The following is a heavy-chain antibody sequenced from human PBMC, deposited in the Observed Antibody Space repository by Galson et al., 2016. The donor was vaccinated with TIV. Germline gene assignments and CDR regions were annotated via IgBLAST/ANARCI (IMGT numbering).Heavy chain of an antibody. J-gene: IGHJ4*02. Sequence: SLRLSCAASGFTFRAYSMNWVRQAPGKGLEWVASITGVSSYTYYAASVKGRFSISRENADNSLFLEMNSLKVEDTAVYFSARDSPRLCSTTSFFLHYWGQGTVVTVSS. CDR3: ARDSPRLCSTTSFFLHY. CDR2: ITGVSSYT. D-gene: IGHD5/OR15-5a*01. CDR1: GFTFRAYS. V-gene: IGHV3-21*01.